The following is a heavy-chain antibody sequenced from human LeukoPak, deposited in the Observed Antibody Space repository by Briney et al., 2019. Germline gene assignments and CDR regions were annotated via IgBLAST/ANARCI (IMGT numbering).Heavy chain of an antibody. CDR1: GFTFSSYA. J-gene: IGHJ4*02. CDR3: AKDSAKKYDDY. Sequence: GGSLRLSCAASGFTFSSYAMSWVRQAPGKGLEWVSGISGSDGSTNYADSVKGRFTISRENSKNTLYLQMNSLRAGDTAVYYCAKDSAKKYDDYWGQGALVTVSS. CDR2: ISGSDGST. D-gene: IGHD2/OR15-2a*01. V-gene: IGHV3-23*01.